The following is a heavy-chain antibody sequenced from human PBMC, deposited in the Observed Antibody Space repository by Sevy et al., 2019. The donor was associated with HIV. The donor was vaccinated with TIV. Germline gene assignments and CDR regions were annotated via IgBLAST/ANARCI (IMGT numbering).Heavy chain of an antibody. CDR3: SRDRGPAAISDAFDI. J-gene: IGHJ3*02. CDR2: LIPISRSS. D-gene: IGHD2-2*02. Sequence: ASVKVSCKASGGSLNNYGINWVRQAPGQGLEWMGGLIPISRSSTYAQNFRGRITITADESTSTFYMEMSSLRPEDTAVYFCSRDRGPAAISDAFDIWGQGTMVTVSS. V-gene: IGHV1-69*13. CDR1: GGSLNNYG.